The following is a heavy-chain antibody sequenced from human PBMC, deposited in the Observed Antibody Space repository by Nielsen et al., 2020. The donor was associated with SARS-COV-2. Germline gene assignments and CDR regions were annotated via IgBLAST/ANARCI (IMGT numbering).Heavy chain of an antibody. CDR1: GGSFSGYY. CDR2: INHSGST. V-gene: IGHV4-34*01. J-gene: IGHJ5*02. D-gene: IGHD3-9*01. Sequence: SETLSLTCAVYGGSFSGYYWSWIRQPPGKGLEWIGEINHSGSTNYNPSLKSRVTISVDTSKNQFSLKLSSVTAADTAVYYCARQEAMDYDILTGYPRRFDPWGQGTLVTVSS. CDR3: ARQEAMDYDILTGYPRRFDP.